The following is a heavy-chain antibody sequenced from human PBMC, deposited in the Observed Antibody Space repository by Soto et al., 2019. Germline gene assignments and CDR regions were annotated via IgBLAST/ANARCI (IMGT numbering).Heavy chain of an antibody. CDR2: IDPSYSYT. Sequence: PGEALKIACKVSRYSFSSYSIIWVRQIPGKGRDWMGRIDPSYSYTNCSPSFQGHVTISSCKSIRTAYLQWSSLKASDTAMYYCASGGDYYLNYGMDVWGQGTTVT. CDR3: ASGGDYYLNYGMDV. J-gene: IGHJ6*02. D-gene: IGHD2-21*02. V-gene: IGHV5-10-1*01. CDR1: RYSFSSYS.